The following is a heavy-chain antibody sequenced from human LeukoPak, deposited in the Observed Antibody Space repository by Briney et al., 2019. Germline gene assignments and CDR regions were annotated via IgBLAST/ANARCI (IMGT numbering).Heavy chain of an antibody. CDR3: ASCSGGSCNSWYAFEI. D-gene: IGHD2-15*01. CDR1: GFTFSSYG. CDR2: IWYDGSNK. J-gene: IGHJ3*02. V-gene: IGHV3-33*03. Sequence: PGGSLRLSCAASGFTFSSYGMHWVRQAPGKGLEWVAVIWYDGSNKYYADSVKGRFTISRDNAKSSLYLQMNSLRAEDTAVYYCASCSGGSCNSWYAFEIWGQGTMVIVSS.